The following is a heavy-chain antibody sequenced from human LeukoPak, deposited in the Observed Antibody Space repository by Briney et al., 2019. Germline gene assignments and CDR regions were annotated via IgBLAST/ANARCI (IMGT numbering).Heavy chain of an antibody. CDR1: GFTYSSHA. D-gene: IGHD3-22*01. CDR3: AKGSYYDSSGSFYFDY. Sequence: GGSLRLSCAASGFTYSSHAMSWVRQTPGKGLQWVSSISASGGTSKYADSVKGRFTISRDNSKNTLYVQVNSLGIEDTAAYYCAKGSYYDSSGSFYFDYWGQGTLVTVSS. CDR2: ISASGGTS. J-gene: IGHJ4*02. V-gene: IGHV3-23*01.